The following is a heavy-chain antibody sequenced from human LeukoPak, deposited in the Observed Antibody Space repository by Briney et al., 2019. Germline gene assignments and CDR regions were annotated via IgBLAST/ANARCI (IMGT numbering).Heavy chain of an antibody. V-gene: IGHV3-30*04. CDR2: ISYDGSNK. J-gene: IGHJ5*02. CDR3: AKGYCASFTCYSRFDP. Sequence: GGSLRLSCAASGFTFSSYAMHWVRQAPGKGLEWVAVISYDGSNKYYADSVKGRFTISRDNSKNTLYLQMNSLRAEDTALYYCAKGYCASFTCYSRFDPWGQGTLVTVSS. D-gene: IGHD2-21*02. CDR1: GFTFSSYA.